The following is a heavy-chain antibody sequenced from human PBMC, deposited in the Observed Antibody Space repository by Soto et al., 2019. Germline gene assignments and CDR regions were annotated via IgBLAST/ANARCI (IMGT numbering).Heavy chain of an antibody. CDR2: INEDESNT. CDR3: ARGLFLDY. V-gene: IGHV3-74*01. D-gene: IGHD3-3*01. Sequence: EVQLVESGGGLVQPGGSLRLSCATSGFTFSNYWMHWVRQAPGKGPVWVSRINEDESNTNYADSVKGRFTISRDNAKNTLYLQMNSRRAEDTAVYYCARGLFLDYLGQGTRVTVSS. J-gene: IGHJ4*02. CDR1: GFTFSNYW.